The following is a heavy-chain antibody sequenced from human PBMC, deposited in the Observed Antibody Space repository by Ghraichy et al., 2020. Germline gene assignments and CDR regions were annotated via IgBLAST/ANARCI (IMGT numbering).Heavy chain of an antibody. J-gene: IGHJ3*02. CDR2: ISPKNGDI. D-gene: IGHD3-10*01. V-gene: IGHV1-2*06. CDR1: GNTFTGYF. CDR3: AADYYGSGSHAYDI. Sequence: ASVKVSCKASGNTFTGYFMHWVRQAPGQGLEWMGRISPKNGDINYAQKFQGRVTMTRDTSITTAYMELSSLRSDDTAVYYCAADYYGSGSHAYDIWGQGTVVTVSS.